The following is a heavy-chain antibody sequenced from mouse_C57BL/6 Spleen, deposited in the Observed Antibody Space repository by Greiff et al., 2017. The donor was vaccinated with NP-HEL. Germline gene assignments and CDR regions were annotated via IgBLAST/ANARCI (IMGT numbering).Heavy chain of an antibody. CDR1: GFTFSDYY. CDR2: INYDGSST. CDR3: ARVANPHWYFDV. J-gene: IGHJ1*03. D-gene: IGHD1-1*01. V-gene: IGHV5-16*01. Sequence: EVQRVESEGGLVQPGSSMKLSCTASGFTFSDYYMAWVRQVPEKGLEWVANINYDGSSTYYLDSLKSRFIISRDNAKNILYLQMSSLKSEDTATYYCARVANPHWYFDVWGTGTTVTVSS.